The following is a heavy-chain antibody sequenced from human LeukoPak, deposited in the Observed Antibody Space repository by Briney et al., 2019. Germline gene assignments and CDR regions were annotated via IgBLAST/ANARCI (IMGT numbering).Heavy chain of an antibody. V-gene: IGHV1-18*01. CDR2: ISAYNGNT. J-gene: IGHJ4*02. CDR3: ARDRIPTVTTSWGYGY. D-gene: IGHD4-11*01. Sequence: ASVKVFCKASGYTFTSYGISWVRQAPGQGLEWMGWISAYNGNTNYAQKLQGRVTMTTDTSTSTAYMELRSLRSDDTAVYYCARDRIPTVTTSWGYGYWGQGTLVTVSS. CDR1: GYTFTSYG.